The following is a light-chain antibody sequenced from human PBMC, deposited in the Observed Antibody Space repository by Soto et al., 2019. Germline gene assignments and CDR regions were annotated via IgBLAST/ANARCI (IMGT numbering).Light chain of an antibody. V-gene: IGKV3D-15*01. J-gene: IGKJ1*01. Sequence: DIMMTQSPATPSVSPGERATLSCWASQSIRTDLAWYQLKSGQVLSLLIYDASTRATGIPARFSGSGSGTEFTLTISSLQSEDFAVYYCQQYNNWPTWTFGQGTKVDI. CDR2: DAS. CDR3: QQYNNWPTWT. CDR1: QSIRTD.